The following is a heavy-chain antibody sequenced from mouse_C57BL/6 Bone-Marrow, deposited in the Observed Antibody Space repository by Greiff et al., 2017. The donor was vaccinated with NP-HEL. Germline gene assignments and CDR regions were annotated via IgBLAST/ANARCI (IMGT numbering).Heavy chain of an antibody. CDR1: GYTFTDYY. J-gene: IGHJ3*01. Sequence: VQLQQSGPVLVKPGASVKISCKASGYTFTDYYMHWVKQSHGQSLEWIGFINPYNGGTSYNQKFKGKATLTVDKSSSTAYMQLNSLTSEDSAVYYCARKIAYWGQGNVATVS. V-gene: IGHV1-19*01. CDR2: INPYNGGT. CDR3: ARKIAY.